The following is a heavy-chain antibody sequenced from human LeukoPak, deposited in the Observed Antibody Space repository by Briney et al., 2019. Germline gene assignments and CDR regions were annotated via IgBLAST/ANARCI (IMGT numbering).Heavy chain of an antibody. CDR2: ISSSSYYI. CDR3: GAAYSGSSPFDY. D-gene: IGHD1-26*01. Sequence: KTGGSLRLSCTASEFTFSTYTMNWVRQAPGKGLEWVSSISSSSYYIYYADSVKGRFTISRDNTKNSLFLQMNSLRAEDTAVYYCGAAYSGSSPFDYWGQGTLVTVSS. CDR1: EFTFSTYT. V-gene: IGHV3-21*01. J-gene: IGHJ4*02.